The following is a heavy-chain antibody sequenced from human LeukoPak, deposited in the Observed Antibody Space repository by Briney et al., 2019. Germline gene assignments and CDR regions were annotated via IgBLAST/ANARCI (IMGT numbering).Heavy chain of an antibody. Sequence: PGGSLRLSCAASGFTFSSFDMHWVRQPPGQGLEWVSTIGTASDTYYPGPVEGRFTLSRDNAKNSLHLQMNSLTAGDTAVYYCARGPPRGKYYYMDVWGKGTTVTVSS. D-gene: IGHD1-1*01. CDR2: IGTASDT. CDR3: ARGPPRGKYYYMDV. J-gene: IGHJ6*03. CDR1: GFTFSSFD. V-gene: IGHV3-13*01.